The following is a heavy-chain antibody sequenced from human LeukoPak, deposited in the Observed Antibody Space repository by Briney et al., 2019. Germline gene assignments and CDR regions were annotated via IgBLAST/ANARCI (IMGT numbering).Heavy chain of an antibody. J-gene: IGHJ6*03. D-gene: IGHD3-10*01. CDR3: ARETMVRGVIITIGYYYYYMDV. CDR2: IYTSGST. CDR1: GGSISSYY. V-gene: IGHV4-4*07. Sequence: SETLSLTCTVSGGSISSYYWSWIRQPAGKGLEWIGRIYTSGSTNYNPSLKSRVTMSVDTSKNQFSLKLSSVTAADTAVYYRARETMVRGVIITIGYYYYYMDVWGKGTTVTISS.